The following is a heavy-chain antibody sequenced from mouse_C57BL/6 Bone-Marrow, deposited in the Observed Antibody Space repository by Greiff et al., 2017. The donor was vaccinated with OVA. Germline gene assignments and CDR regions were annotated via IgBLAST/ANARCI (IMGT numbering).Heavy chain of an antibody. J-gene: IGHJ2*01. CDR2: IYPSDSET. CDR3: AVDISGYFDY. D-gene: IGHD3-2*02. V-gene: IGHV1-61*01. CDR1: GYTFTSYW. Sequence: QVQLQQPGAELVRPGSSVKLSCKASGYTFTSYWMDWVKQRPGQGLEWIGNIYPSDSETHYNQKFKGKATLTVDKSSSTDYMQLSSLTSEDSAVYYFAVDISGYFDYWGQGTTLTVSS.